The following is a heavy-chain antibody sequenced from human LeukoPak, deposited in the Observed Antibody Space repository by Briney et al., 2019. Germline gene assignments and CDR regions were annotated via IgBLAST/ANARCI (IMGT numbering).Heavy chain of an antibody. CDR3: ARDNEWELLRGYYFDY. CDR1: GYTFTSYG. J-gene: IGHJ4*02. CDR2: ISAYNGNT. V-gene: IGHV1-18*01. D-gene: IGHD1-26*01. Sequence: ASVKVSCKASGYTFTSYGISWVRQAPGQGLEWMGWISAYNGNTNYAQKLQGRVTMTTDTSTSTAYMELRSLRSDDTAVYYCARDNEWELLRGYYFDYWGQGTLVTVSS.